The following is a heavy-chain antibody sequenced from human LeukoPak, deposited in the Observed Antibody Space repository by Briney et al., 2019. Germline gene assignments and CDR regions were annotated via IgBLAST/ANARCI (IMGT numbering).Heavy chain of an antibody. D-gene: IGHD6-13*01. V-gene: IGHV1-69*13. Sequence: SVKVSCKASGGTFSSYAISWVRQSPGQGLEWMGGIIPIFGTANYAQKFQGRVTITADESTSTAYMELSSLRSEDTAVYYCARTEGAGTMGFDYWGQGTLVTVSS. CDR1: GGTFSSYA. CDR2: IIPIFGTA. J-gene: IGHJ4*02. CDR3: ARTEGAGTMGFDY.